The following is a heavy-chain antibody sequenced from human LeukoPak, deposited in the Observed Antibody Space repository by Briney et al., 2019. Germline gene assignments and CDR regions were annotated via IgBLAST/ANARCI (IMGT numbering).Heavy chain of an antibody. D-gene: IGHD3-9*01. CDR1: GGSISSGGNS. Sequence: SQTLSLTCAVSGGSISSGGNSWSWIRQPPGKGLEWIGYIYHSGSTYYNPSLKSRVTISVDRPKNQFSLKLSSVTAADTAVYYCASTNYDMAIWGQGTMVIVSS. V-gene: IGHV4-30-2*01. CDR2: IYHSGST. J-gene: IGHJ3*02. CDR3: ASTNYDMAI.